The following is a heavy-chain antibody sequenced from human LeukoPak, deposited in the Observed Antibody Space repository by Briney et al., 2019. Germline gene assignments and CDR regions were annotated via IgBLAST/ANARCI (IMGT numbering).Heavy chain of an antibody. CDR1: GGSISSHY. D-gene: IGHD2-15*01. Sequence: SETLSLTCTVSGGSISSHYWSWIRQPPGKGLEWIGYIYYSGSTNYNPSLKSRVTISVDTSKNQFSLKLSSVTAADPAVYYCARVRYCSGGSCFDYWDQGTLVTVSS. V-gene: IGHV4-59*11. CDR2: IYYSGST. CDR3: ARVRYCSGGSCFDY. J-gene: IGHJ4*02.